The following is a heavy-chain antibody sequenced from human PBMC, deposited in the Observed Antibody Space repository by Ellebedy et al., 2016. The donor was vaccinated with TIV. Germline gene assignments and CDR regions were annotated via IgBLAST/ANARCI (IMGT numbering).Heavy chain of an antibody. D-gene: IGHD1-26*01. CDR3: VRVMGAIDF. Sequence: AASVKVSCKASGYTFTSYDIHWARQAAGLGLEWVGWMNPNSGYTGSAQKFQGRVTMTRDTSRSTAYMELSSLRCDDTAVYYCVRVMGAIDFWGQGTLVTVSS. J-gene: IGHJ4*02. CDR1: GYTFTSYD. CDR2: MNPNSGYT. V-gene: IGHV1-8*01.